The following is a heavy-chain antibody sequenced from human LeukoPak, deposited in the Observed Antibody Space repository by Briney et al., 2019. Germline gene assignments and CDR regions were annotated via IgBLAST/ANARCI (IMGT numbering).Heavy chain of an antibody. V-gene: IGHV1-2*02. CDR2: INPNSGGT. D-gene: IGHD2-2*02. Sequence: ASVKVSCKASGYTFTGHYMHWVRQAPGQGLEWMGWINPNSGGTNYAQKFQGRVTMTRDTSISTAYMELSRLRSDDTAVYYCARACSSTSCYRNWGQGTLVTVPS. CDR1: GYTFTGHY. J-gene: IGHJ4*02. CDR3: ARACSSTSCYRN.